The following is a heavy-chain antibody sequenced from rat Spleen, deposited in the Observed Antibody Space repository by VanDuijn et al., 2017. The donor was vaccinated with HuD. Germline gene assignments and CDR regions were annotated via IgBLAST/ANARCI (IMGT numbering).Heavy chain of an antibody. J-gene: IGHJ2*01. D-gene: IGHD1-6*01. Sequence: EVQLVESDGGLVQPGRSLKLSCVASGFIFSDHYVAWVRQAPTKGLEWVATINYDGSATYYRDSVKGRFTLSRDNAKSTLFLQMGSLRSEDTATYYCARGGFFRFWGQGVMVTVSS. CDR1: GFIFSDHY. CDR2: INYDGSAT. V-gene: IGHV5-29*01. CDR3: ARGGFFRF.